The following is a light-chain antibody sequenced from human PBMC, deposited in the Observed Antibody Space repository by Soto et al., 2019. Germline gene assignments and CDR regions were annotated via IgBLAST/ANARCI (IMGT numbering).Light chain of an antibody. CDR2: AAS. J-gene: IGKJ4*01. Sequence: EIVMTQSPAAVSVSPGERATLSCRASQSVNNNLAWYQQRPGQAPRLLIYAASSRATDIPARFSGSGSGTEFTLTISSPQSEDFAVSYCQQYHRRPLTFGGGTKVEIK. CDR1: QSVNNN. CDR3: QQYHRRPLT. V-gene: IGKV3-15*01.